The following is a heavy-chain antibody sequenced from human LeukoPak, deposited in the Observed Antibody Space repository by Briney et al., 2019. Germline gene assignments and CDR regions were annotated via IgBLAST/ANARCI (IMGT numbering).Heavy chain of an antibody. CDR1: GSSISSSTYY. CDR3: ARASRTGLGIGSFDY. CDR2: IYYSGST. V-gene: IGHV4-39*07. J-gene: IGHJ4*02. D-gene: IGHD7-27*01. Sequence: PSETLSLTCTVSGSSISSSTYYWGWIRQPPGKGLEWIGNIYYSGSTYYNPSLKSRVSISIDTSKKKFSLKLSSVTAADTAVYYCARASRTGLGIGSFDYWGQGTLVTVSS.